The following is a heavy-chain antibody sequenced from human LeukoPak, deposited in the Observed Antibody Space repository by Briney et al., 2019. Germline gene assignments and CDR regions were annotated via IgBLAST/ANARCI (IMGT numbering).Heavy chain of an antibody. J-gene: IGHJ4*02. CDR2: MIPNRGNA. V-gene: IGHV1-8*01. Sequence: VASVKVSCKPSGYTFTTYDINWVRQATGQGREWMGWMIPNRGNAGYAQKFQGRVTMTRNTSISTAYMELSSLRSEDTAIHFCARRSEDRGTADYWGQGTLVTVSS. CDR1: GYTFTTYD. CDR3: ARRSEDRGTADY.